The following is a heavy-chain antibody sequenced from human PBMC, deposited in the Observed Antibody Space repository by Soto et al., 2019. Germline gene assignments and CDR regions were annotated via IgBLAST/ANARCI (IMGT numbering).Heavy chain of an antibody. D-gene: IGHD3-10*01. CDR1: GFTFRGYA. CDR2: IDNSGAST. CDR3: AKGGRWFGELFFY. V-gene: IGHV3-23*05. J-gene: IGHJ4*02. Sequence: GSLRLSCAASGFTFRGYAMIWVRQAPGKGLEWVSTIDNSGASTKYADSVRGRFTISRDNSKNTLYLKMNSLRAEDTAVYYCAKGGRWFGELFFYWGQGTLVTVSS.